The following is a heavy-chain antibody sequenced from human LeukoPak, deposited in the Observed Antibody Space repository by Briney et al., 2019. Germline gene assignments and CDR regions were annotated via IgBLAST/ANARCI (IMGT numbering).Heavy chain of an antibody. V-gene: IGHV3-48*03. CDR3: ARETAAFDY. J-gene: IGHJ4*02. Sequence: PGGSLRLSCAASGFSFSTYEMSWVRQAPGKGLEWVSYISSSGGTKYYADSVKGRFSISRDNAKNSLYLQMNSLRAEDTALYYCARETAAFDYWGRGTLVTVSS. D-gene: IGHD6-25*01. CDR2: ISSSGGTK. CDR1: GFSFSTYE.